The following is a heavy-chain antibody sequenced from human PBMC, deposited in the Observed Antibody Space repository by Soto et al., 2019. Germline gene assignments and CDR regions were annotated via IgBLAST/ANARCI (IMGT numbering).Heavy chain of an antibody. J-gene: IGHJ4*02. CDR3: ARESYMDY. CDR2: IYPGGAT. V-gene: IGHV3-66*01. D-gene: IGHD2-2*02. Sequence: EVQLVESGGGLVQPGGSLRLSCAASGFTVGTNFMNWVRQAPGRGLEWVSVIYPGGATYYADSVKGRFAVSRDTSKNTLYLQMNSLRVEDTAVYYCARESYMDYWGQGTQVTVSS. CDR1: GFTVGTNF.